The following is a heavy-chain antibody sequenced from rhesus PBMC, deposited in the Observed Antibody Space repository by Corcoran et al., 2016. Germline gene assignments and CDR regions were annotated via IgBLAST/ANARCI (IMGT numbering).Heavy chain of an antibody. Sequence: QVQLQESGPGLVKPSETLSLPCAVSGGSISDSYFWSWVRQPPGKGLEWIGYIYGGGGATSYNTSLKNRVTISRDTSKNQFSLKLTSVTAADTAVYYCWLDQFDVWGAGVLVTVSS. CDR1: GGSISDSYF. V-gene: IGHV4-106*01. CDR2: IYGGGGAT. CDR3: WLDQFDV. J-gene: IGHJ5-1*01. D-gene: IGHD2-33*01.